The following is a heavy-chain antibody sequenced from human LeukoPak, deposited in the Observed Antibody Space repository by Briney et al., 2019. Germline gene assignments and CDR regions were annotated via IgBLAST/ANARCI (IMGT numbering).Heavy chain of an antibody. CDR1: GYTFTGYY. D-gene: IGHD2-15*01. CDR2: INPNSGGT. CDR3: ARGQDCSGGSCYSTYAAFDI. V-gene: IGHV1-2*04. J-gene: IGHJ3*02. Sequence: ASVKVSCKASGYTFTGYYMHWVRQAPGQGLEWMGWINPNSGGTNYAQKFQGWVTMTRDTPISTAYMELSRLRSDDTAVYYCARGQDCSGGSCYSTYAAFDIWGQGTMVTVSS.